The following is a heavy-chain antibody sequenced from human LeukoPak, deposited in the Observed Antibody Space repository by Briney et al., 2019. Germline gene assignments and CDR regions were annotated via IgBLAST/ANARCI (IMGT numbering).Heavy chain of an antibody. J-gene: IGHJ4*02. CDR2: IYYSGST. CDR1: GGSISSSTYY. V-gene: IGHV4-39*01. D-gene: IGHD6-6*01. Sequence: PSETLSLTCTVSGGSISSSTYYWGWIRQPPGKGLEWIGSIYYSGSTYYNPSLKSRVTISVDTSKNQFSLKLSSVTAADTAVYYCARHDDLRGRAARRGIDYWGQGTLVTVSS. CDR3: ARHDDLRGRAARRGIDY.